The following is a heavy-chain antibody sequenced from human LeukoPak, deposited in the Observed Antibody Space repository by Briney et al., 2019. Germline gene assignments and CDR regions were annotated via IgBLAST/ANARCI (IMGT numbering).Heavy chain of an antibody. D-gene: IGHD5-18*01. V-gene: IGHV4-59*01. J-gene: IGHJ4*02. Sequence: SETLSLTCTVSGGSISSDYWSWIRQPPGKGLEWIGYIYYSGDTNYNPSLKSRVTISVDTSKNQFSLKLSSETAADTAVYYCARSGYSYGLVDYWGQGTLVTVSS. CDR2: IYYSGDT. CDR1: GGSISSDY. CDR3: ARSGYSYGLVDY.